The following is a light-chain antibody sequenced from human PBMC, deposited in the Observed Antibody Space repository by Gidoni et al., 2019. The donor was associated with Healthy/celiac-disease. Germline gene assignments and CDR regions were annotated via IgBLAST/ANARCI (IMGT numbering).Light chain of an antibody. J-gene: IGLJ1*01. Sequence: QSALTQPASVSGSPGQSITISCTGTGSDVGGYNYVSWYQQHPGKAPKLMIYEVSHRPSGVSNRFSGSKSGNTASLTISGLQAEDEADYYCCSYTGSSTPYVFGTGTKVTVL. CDR1: GSDVGGYNY. CDR3: CSYTGSSTPYV. CDR2: EVS. V-gene: IGLV2-14*01.